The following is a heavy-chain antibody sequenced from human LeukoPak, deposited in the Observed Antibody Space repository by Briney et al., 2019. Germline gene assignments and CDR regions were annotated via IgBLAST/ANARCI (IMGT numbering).Heavy chain of an antibody. CDR1: GGSISSYY. Sequence: SETLSLTCTVSGGSISSYYWSWIRQPPGKGLEWIGYIYYSGSTNYNPSLKSRVTISVDTSKNQFSLKPSSVTAADTAVYYCARGLYYYDSSGYLWGQGTLVTVSS. CDR2: IYYSGST. V-gene: IGHV4-59*01. D-gene: IGHD3-22*01. J-gene: IGHJ5*02. CDR3: ARGLYYYDSSGYL.